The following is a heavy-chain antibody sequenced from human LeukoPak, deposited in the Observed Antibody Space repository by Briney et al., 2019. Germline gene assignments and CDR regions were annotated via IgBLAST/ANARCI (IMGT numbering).Heavy chain of an antibody. V-gene: IGHV3-23*01. CDR3: ANHTWIQLGLTIPYFDY. CDR1: GFTFSSYA. J-gene: IGHJ4*02. D-gene: IGHD5-18*01. CDR2: ISGSGGST. Sequence: GGSLRLSCAASGFTFSSYAMSWVRQAPGKGLEWVSAISGSGGSTYYADSVKGRFTISRDNYKNTLYLQMNSLAAEDTAVYYCANHTWIQLGLTIPYFDYWGQGTLVTVSS.